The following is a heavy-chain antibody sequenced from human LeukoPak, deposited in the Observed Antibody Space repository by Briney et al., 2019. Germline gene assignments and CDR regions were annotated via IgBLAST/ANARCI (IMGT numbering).Heavy chain of an antibody. D-gene: IGHD6-13*01. CDR3: AKGRYSSSWYLDY. J-gene: IGHJ4*02. CDR1: GFTFDDYA. CDR2: ISWNSGSI. V-gene: IGHV3-9*01. Sequence: GRSLRLSCAASGFTFDDYAMHWVRQAPGKGLEWVSGISWNSGSIGYADSVKGRFTISRDNAKNSLYLQMNSLRAEDTALCYCAKGRYSSSWYLDYWGQGTLVTVSS.